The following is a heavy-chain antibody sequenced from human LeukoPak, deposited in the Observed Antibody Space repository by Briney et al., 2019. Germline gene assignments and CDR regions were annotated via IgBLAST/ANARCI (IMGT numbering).Heavy chain of an antibody. V-gene: IGHV4-30-4*02. CDR3: ARDLGGALFDY. Sequence: PSETLSLTCTVSGGSISSGDYYWSWIRQPPGKGLEWIGYIYYSGSTYYNPSLKSRVTISVDTSKNQFSLKLSSVTAADTAVYYCARDLGGALFDYWGQGTLVTVSS. CDR2: IYYSGST. CDR1: GGSISSGDYY. J-gene: IGHJ4*02. D-gene: IGHD3-16*01.